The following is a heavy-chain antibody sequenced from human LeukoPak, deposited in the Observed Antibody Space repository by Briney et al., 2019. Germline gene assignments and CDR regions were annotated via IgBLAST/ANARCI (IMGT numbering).Heavy chain of an antibody. Sequence: PGGSLRLSCAASGFTFSTYAMNWVRPAPRKGLEWVSGISGSGGTTYYEDSVKGRFAISRDNSKNTLYLQMNYLRAEDTALYYCAKNIAAPTTPFDYWGQGTLVTVSS. D-gene: IGHD6-13*01. J-gene: IGHJ4*02. CDR1: GFTFSTYA. V-gene: IGHV3-23*01. CDR3: AKNIAAPTTPFDY. CDR2: ISGSGGTT.